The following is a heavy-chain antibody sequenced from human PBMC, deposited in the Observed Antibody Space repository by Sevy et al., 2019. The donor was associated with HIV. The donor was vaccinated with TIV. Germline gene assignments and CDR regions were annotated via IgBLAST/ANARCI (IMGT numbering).Heavy chain of an antibody. Sequence: GGSLRLSCAASGFTFSNAWMSWVRQAPGKGLEWVGRIKSKTDGGTTDYAAPVKGRFTISTYESKNTLYLQMNSLKTEDTAVYYCTTDTGISDYDFWSGRDDTFDNWGRGTMVTVSS. CDR3: TTDTGISDYDFWSGRDDTFDN. D-gene: IGHD3-3*01. J-gene: IGHJ3*02. V-gene: IGHV3-15*01. CDR1: GFTFSNAW. CDR2: IKSKTDGGTT.